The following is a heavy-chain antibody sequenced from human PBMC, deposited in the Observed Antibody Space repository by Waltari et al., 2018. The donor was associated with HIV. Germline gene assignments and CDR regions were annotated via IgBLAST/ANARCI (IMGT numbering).Heavy chain of an antibody. CDR3: AKRGDSSSGGWGHFDY. J-gene: IGHJ4*02. CDR1: GFTFSNYA. V-gene: IGHV3-23*01. Sequence: VQLLDSGGGLVQPGGSLRLSCAASGFTFSNYAVCWVRQAPGKGLEWVSCISGSGDATFYADSVKGRFTISRDNSRNMLCLQMNSLRVEDTAVYYCAKRGDSSSGGWGHFDYWGQGTLVTVSS. CDR2: ISGSGDAT. D-gene: IGHD6-25*01.